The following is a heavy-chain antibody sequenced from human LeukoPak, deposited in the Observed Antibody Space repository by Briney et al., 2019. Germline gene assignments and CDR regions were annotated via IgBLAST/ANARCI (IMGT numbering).Heavy chain of an antibody. Sequence: SETLSLTCTVSGGSISTYYWSSIRQSPGKGLEWIGYIFYSGNTDYNPSLQSRVTISLDTSKNQFSLKLSSVTAADTALYYCARGYSSSSVLGYYYYYMDVWGKGTTVTVSS. J-gene: IGHJ6*03. D-gene: IGHD6-6*01. CDR1: GGSISTYY. V-gene: IGHV4-59*01. CDR2: IFYSGNT. CDR3: ARGYSSSSVLGYYYYYMDV.